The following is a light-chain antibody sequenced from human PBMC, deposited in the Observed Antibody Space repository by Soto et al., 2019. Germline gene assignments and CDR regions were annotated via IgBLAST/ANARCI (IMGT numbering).Light chain of an antibody. V-gene: IGKV1-12*01. CDR2: AAS. J-gene: IGKJ4*01. CDR1: QAISNW. CDR3: QQANSFPLT. Sequence: DIQMTQSPSSVSASIGDRVTITCRASQAISNWLVWYQQKPGKAPKILIFAASTLQVGVPSRFRGSGSGTDFTLTINNLQPEDFATYSCQQANSFPLTFGGGTKVEIK.